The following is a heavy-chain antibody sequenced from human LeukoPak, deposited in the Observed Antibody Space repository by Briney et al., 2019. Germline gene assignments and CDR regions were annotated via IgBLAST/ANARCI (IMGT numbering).Heavy chain of an antibody. CDR3: ARELDEFDSSGYYYFDY. CDR1: GYTFTGYY. D-gene: IGHD3-22*01. V-gene: IGHV1-2*02. Sequence: ASVKVSCKASGYTFTGYYMHWVRQAPGQGLEWMGWINPNSGGTNYAQKFQGRVTMIRDTSISTAYMELSRLRSDDTAVYYCARELDEFDSSGYYYFDYWGQGTLVTVSS. J-gene: IGHJ4*02. CDR2: INPNSGGT.